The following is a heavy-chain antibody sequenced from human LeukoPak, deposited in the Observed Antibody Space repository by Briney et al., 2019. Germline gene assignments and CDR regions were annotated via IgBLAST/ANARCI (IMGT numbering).Heavy chain of an antibody. CDR2: ISGSGGST. CDR1: GFTFSSYA. Sequence: GGSLRLSCAASGFTFSSYAMSWVRQAPGKGLEWVSAISGSGGSTYYADSVKGRFTISRDNSKNTLYLQMNSLRAEDTAVYYCAQDMGYYYDSNEYWGQGTLVTVSP. J-gene: IGHJ4*02. CDR3: AQDMGYYYDSNEY. D-gene: IGHD3-22*01. V-gene: IGHV3-23*01.